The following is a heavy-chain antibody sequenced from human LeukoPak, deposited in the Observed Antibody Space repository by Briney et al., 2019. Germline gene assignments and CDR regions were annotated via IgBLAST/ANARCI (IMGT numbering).Heavy chain of an antibody. CDR2: ISGSGGNT. V-gene: IGHV3-23*01. CDR3: AKAHVAQSYCSGGSCYLVHY. J-gene: IGHJ4*02. Sequence: PGGSLRLSCAASGFTFTSYAMSWVRQAPGKGLEWVSAISGSGGNTYYADSVKGRFTISRDNSKNTLYLQMSTLRAEDTAVYYCAKAHVAQSYCSGGSCYLVHYWGQGTLVTVSS. D-gene: IGHD2-15*01. CDR1: GFTFTSYA.